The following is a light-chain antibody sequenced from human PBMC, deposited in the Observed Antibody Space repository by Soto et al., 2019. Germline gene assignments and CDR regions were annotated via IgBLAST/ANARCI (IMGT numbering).Light chain of an antibody. CDR3: QQYQTWPRT. V-gene: IGKV3-15*01. CDR1: QTISSN. J-gene: IGKJ1*01. Sequence: EIVITQSTVTLSVSPGEIATLSCRASQTISSNLAWYQQKPGQAPRLLVYGASTRATGFPARFSGSGSGTEFTLTISSLQSEDVAIYYCQQYQTWPRTFGQGTKVDIK. CDR2: GAS.